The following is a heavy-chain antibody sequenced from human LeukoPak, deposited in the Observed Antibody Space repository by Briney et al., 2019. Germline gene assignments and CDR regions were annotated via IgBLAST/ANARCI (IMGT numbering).Heavy chain of an antibody. CDR2: INHSGST. V-gene: IGHV4-34*01. D-gene: IGHD3-10*01. J-gene: IGHJ4*02. Sequence: PSETLSLTCAVYGGSFSGYYWSWIRQPPGKGLEWIGEINHSGSTNYNPSLKSRVTISVDTSKNQFSLKLSSVTAADTGVYYCASRITMVRGVAIDYWGRGTLVTVSS. CDR3: ASRITMVRGVAIDY. CDR1: GGSFSGYY.